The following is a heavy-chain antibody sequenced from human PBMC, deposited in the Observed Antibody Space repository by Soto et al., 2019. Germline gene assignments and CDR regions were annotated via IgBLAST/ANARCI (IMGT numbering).Heavy chain of an antibody. CDR2: INRSGST. J-gene: IGHJ4*02. V-gene: IGHV4-4*02. CDR3: ATQNPGSYHFDY. Sequence: QVQLQESGPGLVKPSGTLSLTCGVSGGYLSSSSYWSWVRQTPGQGLEWIGEINRSGSTSYNPSLNSRVMILKDQSKNQFFLNLNSVTAADTAVYYCATQNPGSYHFDYWGQGHLVTVSS. CDR1: GGYLSSSSY. D-gene: IGHD3-16*02.